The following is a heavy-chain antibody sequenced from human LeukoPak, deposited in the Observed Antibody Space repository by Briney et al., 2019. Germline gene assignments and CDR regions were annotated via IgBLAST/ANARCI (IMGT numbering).Heavy chain of an antibody. CDR1: GFTFSDYY. CDR2: ISSSGNTV. J-gene: IGHJ4*02. D-gene: IGHD6-19*01. Sequence: PGGSLKLSCAASGFTFSDYYMSWIRQAPGKGLEWVSYISSSGNTVKYADSVKGRFTISRDNAKNSLYLQMNSLRAEDTAVYYCARDLGYSSGPNYWGQGTRVTVSS. CDR3: ARDLGYSSGPNY. V-gene: IGHV3-11*04.